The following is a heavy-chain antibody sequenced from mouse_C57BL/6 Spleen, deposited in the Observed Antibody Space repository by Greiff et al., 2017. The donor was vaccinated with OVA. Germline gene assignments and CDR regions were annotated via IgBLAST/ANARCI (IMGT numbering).Heavy chain of an antibody. CDR3: ASTPYGYGYFDY. D-gene: IGHD2-2*01. CDR1: GYSITSGYY. J-gene: IGHJ2*01. V-gene: IGHV3-6*01. CDR2: ISYDGSN. Sequence: QESGPGLVKPSQSLSLTCSVTGYSITSGYYWNWIRQFPGNKLEWMGYISYDGSNNYNPSLKNRISITRDTSKNQFFLKLNSVTTEDTATYYCASTPYGYGYFDYWGQGTTLTVSS.